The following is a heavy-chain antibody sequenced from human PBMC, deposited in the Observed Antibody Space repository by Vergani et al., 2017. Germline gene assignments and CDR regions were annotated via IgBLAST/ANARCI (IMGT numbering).Heavy chain of an antibody. D-gene: IGHD2-15*01. Sequence: EVQLLESGGGLVQPGGSLRLSCAASGFTFSSYAMSWVRQAPGKGLEWVSAISGSGGSTYYADSVKGRFTISRDHSKNTLYLQMNSLRADDTAVYYCAKPTASCSGCSCPSYYWGQGTLVTVSS. CDR1: GFTFSSYA. CDR2: ISGSGGST. J-gene: IGHJ4*02. CDR3: AKPTASCSGCSCPSYY. V-gene: IGHV3-23*01.